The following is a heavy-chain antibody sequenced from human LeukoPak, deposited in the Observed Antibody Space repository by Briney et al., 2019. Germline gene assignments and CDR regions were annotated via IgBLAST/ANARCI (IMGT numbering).Heavy chain of an antibody. V-gene: IGHV3-23*01. Sequence: PGGSLRLSCAASGFTFDSYAMSWVRQAPGKGLEWVSFITGTGGDTYYADSVKGRFTISRDNSKNTLYLQMNSLRAEDTAVYYCAEGLTGGYSYGYGIDYWGQGTLVTVSS. CDR1: GFTFDSYA. CDR2: ITGTGGDT. D-gene: IGHD5-18*01. CDR3: AEGLTGGYSYGYGIDY. J-gene: IGHJ4*02.